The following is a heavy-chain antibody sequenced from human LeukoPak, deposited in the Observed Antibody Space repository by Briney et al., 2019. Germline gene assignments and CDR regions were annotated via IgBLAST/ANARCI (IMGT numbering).Heavy chain of an antibody. CDR2: TYYRSKWYN. CDR3: ARDPSQGHWELRDNWFDP. D-gene: IGHD1-26*01. J-gene: IGHJ5*02. Sequence: SQTLSLTCAISGDSVSSNIAAWNWIRQSPSRGLEWLGRTYYRSKWYNDYAVSVKSRITINPDTSKNQFSLQLNSVTPEDTAVYYCARDPSQGHWELRDNWFDPWGQGTLVTVSS. V-gene: IGHV6-1*01. CDR1: GDSVSSNIAA.